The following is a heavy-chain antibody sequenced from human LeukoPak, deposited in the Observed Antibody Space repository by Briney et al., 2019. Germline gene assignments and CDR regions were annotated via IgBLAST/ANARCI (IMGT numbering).Heavy chain of an antibody. J-gene: IGHJ4*02. V-gene: IGHV4-39*01. CDR2: IYYSGST. CDR1: GFTFSSHGMN. CDR3: ARTRYYYNSRSYGAPYYFDY. Sequence: GSLRLSCAASGFTFSSHGMNWVRQAPGKGLEWIGSIYYSGSTYYNPSLKSRVTISVDTSKNQFSLKLSSVTAADTAVYYCARTRYYYNSRSYGAPYYFDYWGQGTLVTVSS. D-gene: IGHD3-10*01.